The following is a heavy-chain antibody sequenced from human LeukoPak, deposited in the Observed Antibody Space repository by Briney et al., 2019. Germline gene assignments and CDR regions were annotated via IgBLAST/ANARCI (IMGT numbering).Heavy chain of an antibody. CDR1: GGSISSYY. D-gene: IGHD2-2*01. CDR3: ARALYCSSTSCPNWFDP. V-gene: IGHV4-59*01. J-gene: IGHJ5*02. CDR2: IYYSGST. Sequence: PSETLSLNCTVSGGSISSYYWSWIRQPPGKGLEWIGYIYYSGSTNYNPSLKSRVTISVDTSKNQFSLKLSSVTAADTAVYYCARALYCSSTSCPNWFDPWGQGTLDTVSS.